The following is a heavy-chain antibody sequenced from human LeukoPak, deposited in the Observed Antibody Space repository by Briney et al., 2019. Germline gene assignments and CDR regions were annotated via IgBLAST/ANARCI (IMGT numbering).Heavy chain of an antibody. V-gene: IGHV3-23*01. CDR1: GSTFSSYA. CDR2: IRSAVETT. Sequence: GGSLRLSCVASGSTFSSYAMNWVRQVPGKGLEWISGIRSAVETTHYADSVKGRFIISRDNSKNALSLQLNSLRPEDTALYYCAKHFCTGLDCSLFDSWGQGTLVTVSS. J-gene: IGHJ4*02. CDR3: AKHFCTGLDCSLFDS. D-gene: IGHD3/OR15-3a*01.